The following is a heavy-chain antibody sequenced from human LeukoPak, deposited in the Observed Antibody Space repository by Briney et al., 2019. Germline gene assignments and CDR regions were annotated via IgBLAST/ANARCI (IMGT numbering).Heavy chain of an antibody. CDR1: GGSISSYY. Sequence: PSETLSLTCTVSGGSISSYYWSWLRQPPGKGLEWVGYIYYSGSTNYNPSLKSRVTISVDTSKNQFSLKLSSVTAADTAVYYCASAGMVRGPYYYYMDVWGKGTTVTVSS. CDR3: ASAGMVRGPYYYYMDV. V-gene: IGHV4-59*01. J-gene: IGHJ6*03. CDR2: IYYSGST. D-gene: IGHD3-10*01.